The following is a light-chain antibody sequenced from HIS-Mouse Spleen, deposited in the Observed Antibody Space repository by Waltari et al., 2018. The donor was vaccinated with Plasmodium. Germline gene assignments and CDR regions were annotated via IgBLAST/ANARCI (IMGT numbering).Light chain of an antibody. CDR2: AAS. Sequence: DIQMTPSPSSLSASVGDRVTITCQASQSISSYLNLYQQKPGKAPKLLIYAASSLQSGVPSGFSGSGYGTDFTLTISSLQPEDFATYYCQQNYNTWTFGQGTKVEIK. CDR1: QSISSY. CDR3: QQNYNTWT. J-gene: IGKJ1*01. V-gene: IGKV1-39*01.